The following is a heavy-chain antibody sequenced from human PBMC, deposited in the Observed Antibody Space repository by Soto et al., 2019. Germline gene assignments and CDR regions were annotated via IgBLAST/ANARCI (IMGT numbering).Heavy chain of an antibody. J-gene: IGHJ6*02. CDR1: GFTVCSNY. Sequence: EVQLVESGGGLVQPGGSLRLSCAASGFTVCSNYMSWVRQAPGKGLEWVSVIYSGGSTYYADSVKGRFTISRDNSKNTLYLQMNSLRAEDTAVYYCARDRRTTDAMDVWGQGTTVTVSS. D-gene: IGHD1-7*01. V-gene: IGHV3-66*01. CDR2: IYSGGST. CDR3: ARDRRTTDAMDV.